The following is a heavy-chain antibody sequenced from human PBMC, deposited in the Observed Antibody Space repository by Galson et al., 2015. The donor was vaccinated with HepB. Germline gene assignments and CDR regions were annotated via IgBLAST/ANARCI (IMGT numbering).Heavy chain of an antibody. V-gene: IGHV5-10-1*01. CDR1: GYSFTSYW. CDR2: IDPSDSYT. CDR3: ARNSPNYDILTGYYPRHYYYGMDV. J-gene: IGHJ6*02. D-gene: IGHD3-9*01. Sequence: QSGAEVKKPGESLRISCKGSGYSFTSYWISWVRQMPGKGLEWMGRIDPSDSYTNYSPSFQGHVTISADKSISTAYLQWSSLKASDTAMYYCARNSPNYDILTGYYPRHYYYGMDVWGQGTTVTVSS.